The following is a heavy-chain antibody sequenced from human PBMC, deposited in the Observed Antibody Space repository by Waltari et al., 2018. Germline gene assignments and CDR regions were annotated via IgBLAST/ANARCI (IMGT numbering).Heavy chain of an antibody. V-gene: IGHV3-33*01. Sequence: QVQLVESGGGVVQPGRSLRLSCAASGFTFSSYGMHRVRQAPGKGLEWVAVIWYDGSNKYYADSVKGRFTISRDNSKNTLYLQMNSLRAEDTAVYYCARFLRTRQHYLDYWGQGTLVTVSS. CDR1: GFTFSSYG. CDR3: ARFLRTRQHYLDY. CDR2: IWYDGSNK. J-gene: IGHJ4*02. D-gene: IGHD6-13*01.